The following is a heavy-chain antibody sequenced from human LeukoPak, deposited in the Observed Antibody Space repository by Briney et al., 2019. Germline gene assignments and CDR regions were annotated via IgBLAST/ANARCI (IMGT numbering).Heavy chain of an antibody. D-gene: IGHD3-22*01. CDR2: IWYDGSNK. Sequence: GGSLRLSCAASGFTFSSYGMHWVRQAPGKGLEWVAVIWYDGSNKYYADSVKGRFTISRDNSKNTLYLQMNSLRAEDTAVYYCARAGGYYDSSGYIFSGYYVDYWGQGTLVTVSS. V-gene: IGHV3-33*01. CDR3: ARAGGYYDSSGYIFSGYYVDY. J-gene: IGHJ4*02. CDR1: GFTFSSYG.